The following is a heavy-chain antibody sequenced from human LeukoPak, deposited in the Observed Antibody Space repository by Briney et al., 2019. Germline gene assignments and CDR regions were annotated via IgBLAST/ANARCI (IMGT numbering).Heavy chain of an antibody. CDR3: AKGSSGNYYH. CDR2: ASQIGGTT. Sequence: GGSLRLSCVASGFTFSSDTMTWVRQAPGKALEWVSSASQIGGTTSYADSVKGRFTISGDNSKNTLYLQMNSLRVEDTATYYCAKGSSGNYYHWGQGTLVTVSS. CDR1: GFTFSSDT. D-gene: IGHD3-10*01. J-gene: IGHJ1*01. V-gene: IGHV3-23*01.